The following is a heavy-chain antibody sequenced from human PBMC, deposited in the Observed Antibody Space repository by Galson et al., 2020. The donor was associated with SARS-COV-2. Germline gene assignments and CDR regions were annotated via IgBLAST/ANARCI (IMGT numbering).Heavy chain of an antibody. CDR3: ANPHSAYDYIWGSFGY. CDR1: GFTFSSYA. V-gene: IGHV3-23*01. J-gene: IGHJ4*02. Sequence: GGSLRLSCAASGFTFSSYAMSWVRQAPGKGLEWVSAISGSGGSTYYADSVKGRFTISRDNSKNTLYLQMNSLRAEDTAVYYCANPHSAYDYIWGSFGYWGQGTLVTVSS. D-gene: IGHD3-16*01. CDR2: ISGSGGST.